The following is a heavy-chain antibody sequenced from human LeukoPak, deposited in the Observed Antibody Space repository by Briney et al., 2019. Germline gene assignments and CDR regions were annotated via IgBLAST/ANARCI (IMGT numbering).Heavy chain of an antibody. Sequence: GGSLRLSCAASGFTFSSYAMNGVRQAPGKGREGVAGVSRGDRTFHAESVTGRFPISQDKSKDTMYLQMHRLRAEDTAVYYCAKDATASPYFHWFDNWGQGTQVIVSS. CDR3: AKDATASPYFHWFDN. V-gene: IGHV3-23*01. CDR2: VSRGDRT. D-gene: IGHD3-9*01. CDR1: GFTFSSYA. J-gene: IGHJ4*02.